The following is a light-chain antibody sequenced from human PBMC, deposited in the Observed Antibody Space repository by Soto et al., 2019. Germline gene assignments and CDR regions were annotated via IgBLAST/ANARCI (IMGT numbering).Light chain of an antibody. CDR3: QQYYRTSS. CDR1: QSVLYSSNNKNY. Sequence: SLAVSLGERATINCKASQSVLYSSNNKNYLAWYQQKPGQPPKLLIYWASTRESGVPDRFSGSGSGTDFTLTISSLQAEDVAVYYFQQYYRTSSFGQGTKVEIK. CDR2: WAS. V-gene: IGKV4-1*01. J-gene: IGKJ1*01.